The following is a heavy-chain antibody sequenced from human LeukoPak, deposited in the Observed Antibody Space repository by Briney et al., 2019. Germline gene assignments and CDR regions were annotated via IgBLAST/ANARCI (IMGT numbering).Heavy chain of an antibody. Sequence: ASVKVSCKASGGTFSSYGISWVRQAPGQGLEWMGGIIPIFGTANYAQKFQGRVTITADESTSTAYMELRSLRSDDTAVYYCARDEGGPVNYWGQGTLVTVSS. D-gene: IGHD3-16*01. CDR3: ARDEGGPVNY. CDR2: IIPIFGTA. V-gene: IGHV1-69*01. CDR1: GGTFSSYG. J-gene: IGHJ4*02.